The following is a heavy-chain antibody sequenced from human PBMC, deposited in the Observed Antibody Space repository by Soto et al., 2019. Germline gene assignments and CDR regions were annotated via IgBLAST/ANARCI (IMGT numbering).Heavy chain of an antibody. J-gene: IGHJ4*02. D-gene: IGHD5-12*01. CDR2: ISPRRGDH. CDR3: AKGGGYGHGH. Sequence: QLVQSGAEVTKPGASVKVSCKTSGYNFSAHYIHWVRQPPGQGLEWMGWISPRRGDHHSADKFQGGLTLTTETATTTAFVNLSGLKVNDSPAYYCAKGGGYGHGHWGQGTPIIVSS. V-gene: IGHV1-2*02. CDR1: GYNFSAHY.